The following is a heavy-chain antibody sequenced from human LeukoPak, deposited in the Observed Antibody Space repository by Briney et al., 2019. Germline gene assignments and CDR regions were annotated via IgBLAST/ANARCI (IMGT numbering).Heavy chain of an antibody. Sequence: SETLSLTCAVYGGSFSGYYWSWIRQPPGKGLEWIGYIYYSGSTNYNPSLKSRVTISVDTSKNQFSLKLSSVTAADTAVYYCARGWARFYDFWSGYYTPGAFDIWGQGTMVTVSS. CDR2: IYYSGST. CDR1: GGSFSGYY. V-gene: IGHV4-59*01. CDR3: ARGWARFYDFWSGYYTPGAFDI. J-gene: IGHJ3*02. D-gene: IGHD3-3*01.